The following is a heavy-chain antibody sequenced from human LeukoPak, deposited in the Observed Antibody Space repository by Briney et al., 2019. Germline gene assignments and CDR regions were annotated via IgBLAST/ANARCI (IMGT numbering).Heavy chain of an antibody. V-gene: IGHV4-59*01. CDR3: ARGTTTYYYYGIDV. CDR1: GGSISSYY. Sequence: PSETLSLTCTVSGGSISSYYWSWIRQPPGKGLEWIGYIYYSGSTNYNPSLKSRVTISVDTSKNQFSLKLSSVTAADTAVYYCARGTTTYYYYGIDVWGQGTTVTVSS. J-gene: IGHJ6*02. D-gene: IGHD1-1*01. CDR2: IYYSGST.